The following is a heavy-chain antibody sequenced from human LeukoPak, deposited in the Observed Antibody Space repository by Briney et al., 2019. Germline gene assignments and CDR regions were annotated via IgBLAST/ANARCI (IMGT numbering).Heavy chain of an antibody. CDR2: ISGSGGST. V-gene: IGHV3-23*01. CDR1: GFTFSSYA. J-gene: IGHJ4*02. CDR3: ARARRITGTMYYFDY. Sequence: PGGSLRLSCAASGFTFSSYAMSWVRQVPGKGLEWVSAISGSGGSTYYADSVKGRFTISRDNSKNTLYLQMNSLRAEDTAVYYCARARRITGTMYYFDYWGQGTLVTVSS. D-gene: IGHD1-7*01.